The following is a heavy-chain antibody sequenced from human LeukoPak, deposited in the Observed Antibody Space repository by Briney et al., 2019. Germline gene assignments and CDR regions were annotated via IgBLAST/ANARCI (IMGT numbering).Heavy chain of an antibody. Sequence: KTSETLSLTCTVSGGSISSGDYYWSWIRQPPGKGLEWIGYIYYSGSTYYNPSLKSRVTISVDTSKNQFSLKLSSVTAADTAVYYCARAQYDSSGYSPVGPWGQGTLVTVSS. D-gene: IGHD3-22*01. CDR2: IYYSGST. J-gene: IGHJ5*02. CDR3: ARAQYDSSGYSPVGP. V-gene: IGHV4-30-4*01. CDR1: GGSISSGDYY.